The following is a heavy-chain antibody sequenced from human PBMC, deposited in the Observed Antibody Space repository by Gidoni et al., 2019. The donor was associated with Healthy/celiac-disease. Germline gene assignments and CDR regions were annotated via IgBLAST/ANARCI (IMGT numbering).Heavy chain of an antibody. J-gene: IGHJ5*02. CDR3: ARATPYSNRWFDP. V-gene: IGHV4-61*02. Sequence: QESGPGLVKPSQTLSLTCTVSGGSISSGSYYWNWIRQPAGKGLEWLGRRFTSGSTKYNPSLKSRVTISVDTSKNQFSLKLSSVTAADTAVYYCARATPYSNRWFDPGGQGTLVTVSS. CDR1: GGSISSGSYY. D-gene: IGHD4-4*01. CDR2: RFTSGST.